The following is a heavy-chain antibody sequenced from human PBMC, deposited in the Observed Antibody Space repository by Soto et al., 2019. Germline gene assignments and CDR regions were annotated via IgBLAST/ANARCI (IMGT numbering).Heavy chain of an antibody. CDR2: INPNSGGT. D-gene: IGHD4-17*01. J-gene: IGHJ6*03. CDR1: GYTFTGYY. V-gene: IGHV1-2*02. CDR3: ARFPGLACYYYMDV. Sequence: KVSCKASGYTFTGYYMHWVRQAPGQGLEWMGWINPNSGGTNYAQKLQGRVTMTTDTSTSTACMELRSLRSDDTAVYYCARFPGLACYYYMDVWGKGTTVTVSS.